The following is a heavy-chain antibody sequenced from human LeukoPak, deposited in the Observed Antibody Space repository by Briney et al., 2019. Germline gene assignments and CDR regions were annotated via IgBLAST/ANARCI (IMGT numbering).Heavy chain of an antibody. CDR1: GGTFSSYA. Sequence: ASVKVSCKASGGTFSSYAISWVRQAPGQGLEWMGWISAYNGNTNYAQKLQGRVTMTTDTSTSTAYMELRSLRSDDTAVYYCARDTRLRPDYWGQGTLVTVSS. CDR2: ISAYNGNT. V-gene: IGHV1-18*01. CDR3: ARDTRLRPDY. J-gene: IGHJ4*02.